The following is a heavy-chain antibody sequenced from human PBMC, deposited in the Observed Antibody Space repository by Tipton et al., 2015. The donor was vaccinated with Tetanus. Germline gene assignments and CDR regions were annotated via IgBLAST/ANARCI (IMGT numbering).Heavy chain of an antibody. CDR2: VDDSGST. V-gene: IGHV4-34*01. D-gene: IGHD3-10*01. Sequence: TLSLTCAVYGGSLSRYYWTWIRQPPGKGLEWIGEVDDSGSTNYSPSLRNRLTISIDTSKTHFSLRLDSVTAADTAVYYCATDRRGPGEVQGLDNWGQGTLVTVSS. CDR1: GGSLSRYY. J-gene: IGHJ4*02. CDR3: ATDRRGPGEVQGLDN.